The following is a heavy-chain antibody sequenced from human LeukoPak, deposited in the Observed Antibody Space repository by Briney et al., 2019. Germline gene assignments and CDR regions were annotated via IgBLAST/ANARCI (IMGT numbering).Heavy chain of an antibody. J-gene: IGHJ4*02. Sequence: GGSLRLSCAASGFTFSSYAMSWVRQAPGKGLEWVSAISYSGGSTYYADSVRGRFIIFRDNSKNTLYLQMNSLRAEDTAVYYCAKDYAMIEVVTLFDNWGQGTLVTVSS. D-gene: IGHD3-22*01. CDR3: AKDYAMIEVVTLFDN. CDR2: ISYSGGST. CDR1: GFTFSSYA. V-gene: IGHV3-23*01.